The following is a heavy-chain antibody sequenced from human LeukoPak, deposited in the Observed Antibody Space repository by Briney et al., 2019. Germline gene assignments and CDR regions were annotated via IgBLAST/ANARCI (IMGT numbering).Heavy chain of an antibody. CDR3: ARLDDYGDLSFDY. D-gene: IGHD4-17*01. Sequence: GGSLRLSCAASGFTFSSYEMHWVRQARGKGLEWVSYISSSGSTIYYADSVKGRFTISRDNAKNSLYLQMNSLRAEDTAVYYCARLDDYGDLSFDYWGQGTLVTVSS. V-gene: IGHV3-48*03. CDR1: GFTFSSYE. CDR2: ISSSGSTI. J-gene: IGHJ4*02.